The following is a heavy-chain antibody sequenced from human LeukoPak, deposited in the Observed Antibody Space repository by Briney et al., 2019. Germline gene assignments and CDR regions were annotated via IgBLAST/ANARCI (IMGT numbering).Heavy chain of an antibody. D-gene: IGHD3-10*01. J-gene: IGHJ6*03. CDR1: GGSIKNYY. Sequence: SETLSLTCTVSGGSIKNYYWTWIRQPPGKGLEWIGYIYYSGSTISNPSLKSRVTISVDTSKNQFSLRLKYVTAADTAVYYCARDVPRGTGYMDVWGKGTTVTVSS. CDR2: IYYSGST. V-gene: IGHV4-59*01. CDR3: ARDVPRGTGYMDV.